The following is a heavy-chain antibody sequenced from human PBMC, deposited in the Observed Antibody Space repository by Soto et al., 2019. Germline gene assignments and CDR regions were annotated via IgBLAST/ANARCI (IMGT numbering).Heavy chain of an antibody. CDR3: ARALQGGIVVVPAGYYYMHV. J-gene: IGHJ6*03. CDR1: GGSCSGYY. D-gene: IGHD2-2*01. Sequence: PSETLSLTCAVYGGSCSGYYWSWIRQPSGKGLEWIGEINHSGSTNYNPSLKSRVTISVDTSKNQFSLKLSSVTAADTAVYYCARALQGGIVVVPAGYYYMHVWGKGTTVTVAS. V-gene: IGHV4-34*01. CDR2: INHSGST.